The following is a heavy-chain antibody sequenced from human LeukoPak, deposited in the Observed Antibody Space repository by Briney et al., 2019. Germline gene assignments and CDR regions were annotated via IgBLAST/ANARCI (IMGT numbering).Heavy chain of an antibody. CDR1: GITVITNY. V-gene: IGHV3-53*01. Sequence: GGSLRLSCAASGITVITNYMSWVRQAPGKGLEWLSIIYSNGNTYYAESLKGRFTISRDNSKNTLYLQMNSLTVEDTAVYYCAKLADAGTMFDQWGQGTLLTVSS. J-gene: IGHJ4*02. D-gene: IGHD6-13*01. CDR3: AKLADAGTMFDQ. CDR2: IYSNGNT.